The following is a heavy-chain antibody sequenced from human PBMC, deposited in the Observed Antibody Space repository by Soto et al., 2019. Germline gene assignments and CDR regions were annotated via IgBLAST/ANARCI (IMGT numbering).Heavy chain of an antibody. V-gene: IGHV4-31*03. CDR3: ARWPQLKPRFDY. J-gene: IGHJ4*02. D-gene: IGHD1-1*01. CDR2: IYYSGST. Sequence: QVQLQESGPGLVKPSQTLSLTCTVSGGSISSGDYYWSWIRQHPGKGLEWIGYIYYSGSTYYNPSLKRRVTTSVDTSKNHSTLKLRSVTAADAAGYYCARWPQLKPRFDYWGQGTLVTVSS. CDR1: GGSISSGDYY.